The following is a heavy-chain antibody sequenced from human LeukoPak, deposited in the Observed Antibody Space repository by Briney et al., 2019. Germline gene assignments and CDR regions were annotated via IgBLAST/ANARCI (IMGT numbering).Heavy chain of an antibody. J-gene: IGHJ6*02. Sequence: GGSLRLSCAASGFTVSSNYMSWVRQAPGKGLEWVSYISSSSTIYYADSVKGRFTISRDNAKNSLYLQMNSLRAEDTAVYYCAKIYGSGSYYPYYYYYGMDVWGQGTTVTVSS. D-gene: IGHD3-10*01. V-gene: IGHV3-69-1*01. CDR1: GFTVSSNY. CDR2: ISSSSTI. CDR3: AKIYGSGSYYPYYYYYGMDV.